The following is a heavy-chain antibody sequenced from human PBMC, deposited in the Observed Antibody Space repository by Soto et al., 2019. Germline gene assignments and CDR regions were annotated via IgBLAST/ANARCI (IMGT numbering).Heavy chain of an antibody. CDR3: ASRYSPSITIGVRKWFDH. CDR1: GYSFTSYW. CDR2: IYPGDSDT. D-gene: IGHD3-3*01. Sequence: GESLKISCKGSGYSFTSYWIGWVRQMPGKGLEWMGIIYPGDSDTRYSPSFQGQVTISADKSISTAYLQWSSLKASYTAMYYCASRYSPSITIGVRKWFDHWGQGTLVTVSS. V-gene: IGHV5-51*01. J-gene: IGHJ5*02.